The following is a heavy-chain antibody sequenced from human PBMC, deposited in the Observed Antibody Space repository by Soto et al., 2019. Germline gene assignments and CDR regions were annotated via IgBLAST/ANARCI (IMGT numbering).Heavy chain of an antibody. Sequence: QVQLQESGPGLVKPSDTLSLTCAVSGYSISSSNWWGWIRQPPGKGLEWIGYIYDSGTTYYNPSLKRXXTXSXXTSKHQLSLKLTTVTAVDTAVYYCARREIQGPIDYWGRGTLVTVS. CDR3: ARREIQGPIDY. J-gene: IGHJ4*02. CDR1: GYSISSSNW. CDR2: IYDSGTT. D-gene: IGHD1-26*01. V-gene: IGHV4-28*01.